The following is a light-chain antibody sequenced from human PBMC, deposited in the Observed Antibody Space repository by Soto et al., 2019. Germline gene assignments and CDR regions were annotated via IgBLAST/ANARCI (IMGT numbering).Light chain of an antibody. V-gene: IGKV3-15*01. J-gene: IGKJ1*01. Sequence: EIVMTQSPATLSVSPGERATLSCRASQSVSSNLAWYQQKPGQAPRLLIYGATTRSTGIQARFSGSGSGTEFTLTVSSLQSEDFAVYYCQQYRTFGQGTKVEIK. CDR1: QSVSSN. CDR3: QQYRT. CDR2: GAT.